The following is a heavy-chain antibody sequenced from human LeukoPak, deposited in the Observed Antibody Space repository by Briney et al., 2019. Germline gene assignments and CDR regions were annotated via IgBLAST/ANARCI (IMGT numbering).Heavy chain of an antibody. CDR3: AKPGAYCSGGSCYSVFYYYYYMDV. D-gene: IGHD2-15*01. CDR1: GFTFSSYA. CDR2: ISGSGGST. Sequence: PGGSLRLSCAASGFTFSSYAMSWVRQAPGKGLEWVSAISGSGGSTYYADSVKGRFTISRDNSKNTLYLQMNSLRAEDTAVYYCAKPGAYCSGGSCYSVFYYYYYMDVWGKGTTVSISS. V-gene: IGHV3-23*01. J-gene: IGHJ6*03.